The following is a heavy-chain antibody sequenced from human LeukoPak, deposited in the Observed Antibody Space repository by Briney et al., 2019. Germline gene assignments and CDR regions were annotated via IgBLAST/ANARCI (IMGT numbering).Heavy chain of an antibody. J-gene: IGHJ4*02. Sequence: PSETLSLTCDVYGGSFSGYYWSWIRQPPGKGLEWIGEINHSGSTNYNPSLKSRVTISVDTSKNQFSLKLSSVTAADTAVYYCARGLAGYYTEYFDYWGQGTLVTVSS. D-gene: IGHD3/OR15-3a*01. CDR3: ARGLAGYYTEYFDY. V-gene: IGHV4-34*01. CDR1: GGSFSGYY. CDR2: INHSGST.